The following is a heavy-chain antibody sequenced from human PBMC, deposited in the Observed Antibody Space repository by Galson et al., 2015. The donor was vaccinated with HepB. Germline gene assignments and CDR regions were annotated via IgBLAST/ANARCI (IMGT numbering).Heavy chain of an antibody. Sequence: SVKVSCKASGYTFSNYAMSWVRQAPGQGLEWMGWINTNTGNPTYAQGFAGRFVFSLDTSVSTAYLQISSLKAEDTAVYYCAREKHQWAVYGDAFDIWGQGTMVTVSS. CDR1: GYTFSNYA. J-gene: IGHJ3*02. CDR3: AREKHQWAVYGDAFDI. D-gene: IGHD5/OR15-5a*01. V-gene: IGHV7-4-1*02. CDR2: INTNTGNP.